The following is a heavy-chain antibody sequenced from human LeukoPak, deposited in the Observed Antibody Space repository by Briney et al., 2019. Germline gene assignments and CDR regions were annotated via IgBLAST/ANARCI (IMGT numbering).Heavy chain of an antibody. CDR1: GFTFSDYY. Sequence: PGGSLRPSCAASGFTFSDYYMSWIRQAPGKGLEWVSYISSSSSYTNYADSVKGRFTISRDNAKNSLYLQTNSLRAEDTAVYYCARGDTAMAPYYFDYWGQGTLVTVSS. D-gene: IGHD5-18*01. V-gene: IGHV3-11*05. J-gene: IGHJ4*02. CDR2: ISSSSSYT. CDR3: ARGDTAMAPYYFDY.